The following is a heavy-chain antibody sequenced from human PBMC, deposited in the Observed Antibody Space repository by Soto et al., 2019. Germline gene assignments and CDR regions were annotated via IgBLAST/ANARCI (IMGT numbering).Heavy chain of an antibody. CDR3: ARDQRGYSSRFSWFDP. CDR2: ISAYNGNT. D-gene: IGHD6-13*01. J-gene: IGHJ5*02. V-gene: IGHV1-18*04. CDR1: GYTFTSYG. Sequence: QVQLVQSGAEVKNSGASVKVSCKASGYTFTSYGISWVRQAPGQGLEWMGWISAYNGNTNYAQKLQGRVTMTTDTSTSTAYMELRSLRSDDTAVYYCARDQRGYSSRFSWFDPWGQGTLVTVSS.